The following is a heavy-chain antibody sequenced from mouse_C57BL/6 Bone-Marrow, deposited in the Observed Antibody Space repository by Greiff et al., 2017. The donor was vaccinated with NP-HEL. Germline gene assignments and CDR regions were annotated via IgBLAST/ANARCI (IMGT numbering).Heavy chain of an antibody. CDR1: GYTFTSYG. J-gene: IGHJ2*01. V-gene: IGHV1-81*01. Sequence: QVHVKQSGAELARPGASVKLSCKASGYTFTSYGISWVKQRTGQGLEWIGEIYPRSGNTYYNEKFKGKATLTADKSSSTAYMELRSLTSEDSAVYFCARLGAYYFDYWGQGTTLTVSS. CDR3: ARLGAYYFDY. CDR2: IYPRSGNT. D-gene: IGHD4-1*01.